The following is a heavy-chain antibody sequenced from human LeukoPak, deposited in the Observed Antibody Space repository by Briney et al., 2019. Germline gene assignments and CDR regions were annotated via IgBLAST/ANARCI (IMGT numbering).Heavy chain of an antibody. CDR1: GFTVSTNY. CDR3: AKYWGAYGDYRGRYLDV. J-gene: IGHJ6*03. V-gene: IGHV3-23*01. D-gene: IGHD4-17*01. Sequence: GGSLRLSCAVSGFTVSTNYMSWVRQAPGKGLEWVSAISGSGGSTYYADSVKGRFTISRDNSKNTLYLQMNSLRAEDTALYYCAKYWGAYGDYRGRYLDVWGKGTTVTVSS. CDR2: ISGSGGST.